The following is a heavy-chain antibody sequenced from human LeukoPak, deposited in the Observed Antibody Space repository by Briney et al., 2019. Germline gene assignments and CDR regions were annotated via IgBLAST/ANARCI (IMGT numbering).Heavy chain of an antibody. CDR1: GGTFSSYA. CDR2: FDPEDGET. Sequence: ASVKVSCKASGGTFSSYAISWVRQAPGKGLEWMGSFDPEDGETIYAQKFQGRVTVTEDTSTDTAYMELSSLRSEDTAVYYCATDSGDWGKGTLVTVS. J-gene: IGHJ4*02. CDR3: ATDSGD. V-gene: IGHV1-24*01.